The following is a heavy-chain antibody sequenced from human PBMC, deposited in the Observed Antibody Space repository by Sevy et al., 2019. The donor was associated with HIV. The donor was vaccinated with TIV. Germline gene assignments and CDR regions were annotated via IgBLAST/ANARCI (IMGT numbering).Heavy chain of an antibody. J-gene: IGHJ2*01. Sequence: GGSLRLSCAASGFTFSDYYMNWIRQSPRSGLEWVSYISSTGTTIYYADSVKGRFTISRDNAKNSLYLQMNSLRAEDTAVYYCAREGSLWYFDLWGRGTLVTVSS. V-gene: IGHV3-11*01. CDR1: GFTFSDYY. CDR2: ISSTGTTI. CDR3: AREGSLWYFDL. D-gene: IGHD3-10*01.